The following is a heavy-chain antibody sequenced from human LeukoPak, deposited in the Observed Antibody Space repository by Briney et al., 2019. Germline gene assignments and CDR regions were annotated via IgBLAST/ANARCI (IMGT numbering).Heavy chain of an antibody. Sequence: SETLSLTCTVSRGYISSFYWSWLRPSPGKGLEWVGYIYYSGSTNYNPSLKSRVTISVDTSKNQFSLKLSSVTAADTAVYYCARETGSAFDIWGQGTMVTVS. CDR3: ARETGSAFDI. CDR1: RGYISSFY. D-gene: IGHD3-10*01. J-gene: IGHJ3*02. V-gene: IGHV4-59*01. CDR2: IYYSGST.